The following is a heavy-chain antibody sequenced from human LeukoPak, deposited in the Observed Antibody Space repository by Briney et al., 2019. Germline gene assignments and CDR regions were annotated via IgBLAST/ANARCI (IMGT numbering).Heavy chain of an antibody. Sequence: GGSLRLSCAASGFTFSSYSMNWVRQAPGKGLEWVSYISTTTVYYADSVKGRFTISRDNAKNSLYLQMNSLRDEDTAAYYCAREGDSGSYLVYWGQGTLVTVSS. CDR1: GFTFSSYS. D-gene: IGHD3-10*01. J-gene: IGHJ4*02. CDR3: AREGDSGSYLVY. V-gene: IGHV3-48*02. CDR2: ISTTTV.